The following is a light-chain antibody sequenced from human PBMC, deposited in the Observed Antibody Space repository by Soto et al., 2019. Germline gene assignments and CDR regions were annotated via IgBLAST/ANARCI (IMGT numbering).Light chain of an antibody. CDR3: TSYTSVTIVV. CDR1: SSDVGRYNY. CDR2: GVT. J-gene: IGLJ2*01. V-gene: IGLV2-14*01. Sequence: QSALTQPDSVSGSPGQSITISCTGTSSDVGRYNYVSWYQQHPGKAPKLMIFGVTNRPSGVSDRFSGSKSGNTASLTISALQAEDEADYYCTSYTSVTIVVFGGGTKLTVL.